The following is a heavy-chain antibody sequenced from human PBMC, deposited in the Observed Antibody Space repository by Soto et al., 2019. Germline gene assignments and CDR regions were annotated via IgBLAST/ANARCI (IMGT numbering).Heavy chain of an antibody. CDR3: SRESGGSIDHDLESFYFHFMDV. V-gene: IGHV3-74*01. CDR2: IDDDGSST. J-gene: IGHJ6*03. Sequence: EVQLVESGGGLVQPGGSLRLSCAASGFTFRANSMHWVRQAPGKGLVWVSRIDDDGSSTNYAVSVKGRFTISRDNAKNSLYLHMDSLRVEDTAVSYCSRESGGSIDHDLESFYFHFMDVWGQGTTVTVSS. CDR1: GFTFRANS. D-gene: IGHD1-1*01.